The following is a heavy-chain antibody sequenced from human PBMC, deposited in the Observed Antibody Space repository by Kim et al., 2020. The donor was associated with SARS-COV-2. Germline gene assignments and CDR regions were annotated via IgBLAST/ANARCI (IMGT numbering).Heavy chain of an antibody. CDR3: VADTAMVPGY. Sequence: YYAEPVTSRFTISHNHSKNPLYLQMSSLRAEDTAVYYCVADTAMVPGYWGQGTLVTVSS. D-gene: IGHD5-18*01. J-gene: IGHJ4*02. V-gene: IGHV3-64D*06.